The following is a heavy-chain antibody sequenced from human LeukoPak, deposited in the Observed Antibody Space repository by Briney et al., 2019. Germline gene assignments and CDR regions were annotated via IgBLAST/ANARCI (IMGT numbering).Heavy chain of an antibody. CDR3: ARDFPRGAPDYFDQ. CDR1: GFTFCIYP. CDR2: IGYDGVNK. Sequence: PGGSLRLSCAASGFTFCIYPTHWVRRAPRKGLEWVAVIGYDGVNKFYTDSVKGRFTISRDDSKNTLYLQMDSLRPEDTALYYCARDFPRGAPDYFDQWGQGTLVTVSS. V-gene: IGHV3-30*14. J-gene: IGHJ4*02. D-gene: IGHD3-10*01.